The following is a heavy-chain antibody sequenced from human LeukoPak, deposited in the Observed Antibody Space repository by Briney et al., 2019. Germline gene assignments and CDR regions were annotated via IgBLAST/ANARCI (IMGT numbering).Heavy chain of an antibody. CDR3: ARYHTALNY. V-gene: IGHV3-48*03. Sequence: PGGSLRLSCATSGFTFSSYEMNWVRQAPGKGLEWVSYISSSGSTIYYADSVKGRFTISRDNSKNTLYLQMNNVRVEDTAVYFCARYHTALNYWGQGTLVTASS. D-gene: IGHD5-18*01. CDR2: ISSSGSTI. CDR1: GFTFSSYE. J-gene: IGHJ4*02.